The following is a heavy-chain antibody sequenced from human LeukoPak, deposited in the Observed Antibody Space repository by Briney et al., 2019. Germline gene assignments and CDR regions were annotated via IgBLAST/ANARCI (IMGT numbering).Heavy chain of an antibody. J-gene: IGHJ4*02. CDR3: ARDPIGSRWPYYFDY. CDR2: INAGNGNT. D-gene: IGHD6-13*01. Sequence: ASVKVSCKASGYTFTTYAMQWVRQAPGQRLEWMGWINAGNGNTKYSQKFQARVTITRDTSASTAYMELSSLRSEDTAVHYCARDPIGSRWPYYFDYWGQGTLVTVSS. CDR1: GYTFTTYA. V-gene: IGHV1-3*01.